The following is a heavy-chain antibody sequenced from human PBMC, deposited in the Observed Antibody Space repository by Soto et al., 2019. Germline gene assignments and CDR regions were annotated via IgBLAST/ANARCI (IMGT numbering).Heavy chain of an antibody. Sequence: ASVKVSCKASGYTFTSYGISWVRQAPGQGLEWMGWISAYNGNTNYAQKLQGRVTMTTDTSTSTAYMELRSLISDDTAVYYCARDRGSINYYFWSGYYRAGPDAFDIWGQGTMVTVSS. CDR3: ARDRGSINYYFWSGYYRAGPDAFDI. CDR2: ISAYNGNT. V-gene: IGHV1-18*01. D-gene: IGHD3-3*01. J-gene: IGHJ3*02. CDR1: GYTFTSYG.